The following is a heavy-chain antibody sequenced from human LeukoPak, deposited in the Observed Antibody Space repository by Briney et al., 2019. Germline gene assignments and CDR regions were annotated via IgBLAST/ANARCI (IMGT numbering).Heavy chain of an antibody. J-gene: IGHJ4*02. CDR3: ATSVATMVIDY. CDR2: INSDGSST. CDR1: GFTSSSYW. V-gene: IGHV3-74*01. D-gene: IGHD5-12*01. Sequence: PGGSLRLSCAASGFTSSSYWMHWVRQAPGKGLVWVSRINSDGSSTSYADSVKGRFTISRDNAKNTLYLQMNSLRAEDTAVYYCATSVATMVIDYWGQGTLVTVSS.